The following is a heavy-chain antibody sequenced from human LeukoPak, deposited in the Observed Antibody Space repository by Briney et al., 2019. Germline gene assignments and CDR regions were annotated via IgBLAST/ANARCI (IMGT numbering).Heavy chain of an antibody. J-gene: IGHJ3*02. CDR1: GFTFSTYA. V-gene: IGHV3-23*01. D-gene: IGHD2-15*01. CDR3: ARKLGYCSGGTCYTPSRNAFDI. CDR2: ISGSGGST. Sequence: GGSLRLSCAASGFTFSTYAMSWVRQAPGKGLEWVSAISGSGGSTYYADSVKGRFTISRDNAKNSLYLQMNSLRDEDTAVYYCARKLGYCSGGTCYTPSRNAFDIWGQGTMVTVSS.